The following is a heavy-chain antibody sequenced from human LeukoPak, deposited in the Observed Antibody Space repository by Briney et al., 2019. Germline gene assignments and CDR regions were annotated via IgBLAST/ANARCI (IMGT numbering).Heavy chain of an antibody. CDR1: GFTFSSYW. CDR2: INWNDGST. V-gene: IGHV3-20*04. J-gene: IGHJ4*02. D-gene: IGHD1-26*01. CDR3: ARDSFSGSSLDY. Sequence: GGSLRLSCAASGFTFSSYWMSWVRQSPGKGLEWVSSINWNDGSTAYADSVRGRFTISRDSAKNSLYLQMNSLRADDTALYYCARDSFSGSSLDYWGQGTLVTVSS.